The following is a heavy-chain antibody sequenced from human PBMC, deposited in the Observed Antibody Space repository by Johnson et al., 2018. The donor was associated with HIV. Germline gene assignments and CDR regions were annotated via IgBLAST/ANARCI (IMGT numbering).Heavy chain of an antibody. J-gene: IGHJ3*02. D-gene: IGHD3-22*01. CDR1: GFTVSSNY. CDR3: ARDRAIVVAYDAFDI. Sequence: MLLVESGGGLIQPGGSLRLSCAASGFTVSSNYMSWVRQAPGKGLEWVSVIYSGGSTYYADSVKGRFTISRDNSKNTLYLQMNRLRPEDTAVYYCARDRAIVVAYDAFDIWGQGTMVTVSS. V-gene: IGHV3-66*03. CDR2: IYSGGST.